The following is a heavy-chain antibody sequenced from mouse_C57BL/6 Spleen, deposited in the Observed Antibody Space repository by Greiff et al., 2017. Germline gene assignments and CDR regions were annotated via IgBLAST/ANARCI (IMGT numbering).Heavy chain of an antibody. J-gene: IGHJ2*01. Sequence: EVQLQESGPGLVKPSQSLSLTCSVTGYSITSGYYWNWIRQFPGNKLEWMGYISYDGSNNYNPSLKNRISITRDTSKNQFCLKLNSVTTEDTATXYCARDHWDYFDYWGQGTTLTVSS. CDR1: GYSITSGYY. V-gene: IGHV3-6*01. CDR2: ISYDGSN. CDR3: ARDHWDYFDY. D-gene: IGHD4-1*01.